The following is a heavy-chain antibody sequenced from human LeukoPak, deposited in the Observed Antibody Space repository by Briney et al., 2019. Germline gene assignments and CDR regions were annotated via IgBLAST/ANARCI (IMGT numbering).Heavy chain of an antibody. V-gene: IGHV3-30*02. CDR3: AKIPFSSGWSLDY. D-gene: IGHD6-19*01. CDR1: GFTFSTYA. CDR2: IRYDGSNK. J-gene: IGHJ4*02. Sequence: GGSLRLSCAASGFTFSTYAMHWVRQAPGKGLEWVAFIRYDGSNKYYADSVKGRFTISRDNSKNTLYLQMNSLRAEDTAVYYCAKIPFSSGWSLDYWGQGTLVTVSS.